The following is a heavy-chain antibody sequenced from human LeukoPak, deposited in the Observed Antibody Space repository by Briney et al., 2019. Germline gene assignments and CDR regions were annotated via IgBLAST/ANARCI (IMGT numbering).Heavy chain of an antibody. Sequence: GGSLRLSCAASGFTFSDYYMSWIRQAPGKGLEWVSYISSSGSTIYYADSVKGRFTISRDNAKNSLYLQMNSLRAEDTALYYCAKDISSWDTAMENWGQGTLVTVSS. V-gene: IGHV3-11*01. J-gene: IGHJ4*02. CDR2: ISSSGSTI. D-gene: IGHD5-18*01. CDR1: GFTFSDYY. CDR3: AKDISSWDTAMEN.